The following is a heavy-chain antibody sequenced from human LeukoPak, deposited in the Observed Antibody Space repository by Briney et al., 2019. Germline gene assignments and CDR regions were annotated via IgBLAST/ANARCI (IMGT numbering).Heavy chain of an antibody. V-gene: IGHV5-51*01. Sequence: GESLKISCKGSGYRFTSYWIGWVRQMPGKGLEWMGIIYPGDSDTRYSPSFQGQVTISADKSISTAYLQWSSLEASDTAMYYCARPQAPYYDFWSGPAPYLDVWGKGTTVTVSS. D-gene: IGHD3-3*01. J-gene: IGHJ6*03. CDR1: GYRFTSYW. CDR3: ARPQAPYYDFWSGPAPYLDV. CDR2: IYPGDSDT.